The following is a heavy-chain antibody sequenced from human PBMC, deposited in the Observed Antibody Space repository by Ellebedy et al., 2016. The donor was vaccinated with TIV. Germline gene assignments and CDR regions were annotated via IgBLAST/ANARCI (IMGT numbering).Heavy chain of an antibody. CDR1: GGSISSYY. V-gene: IGHV4-4*07. CDR3: AKGSRVGVDLGY. Sequence: SETLSLTCTVSGGSISSYYWSWIRQPAGKGLEWIGRIYTSGSTIYNPSLQSRVTMSLDTSKSQFSLRLSSVTAADTAVYYCAKGSRVGVDLGYWGQGTLVTVSS. J-gene: IGHJ4*02. CDR2: IYTSGST. D-gene: IGHD3-3*01.